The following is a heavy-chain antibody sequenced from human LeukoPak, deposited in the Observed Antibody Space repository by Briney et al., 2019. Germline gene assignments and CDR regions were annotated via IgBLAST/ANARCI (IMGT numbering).Heavy chain of an antibody. V-gene: IGHV1-46*01. D-gene: IGHD7-27*01. CDR1: GNSLTEMS. CDR2: INPSAGST. CDR3: ARDLTGDPHYYFYYGMDV. J-gene: IGHJ6*02. Sequence: ASVKVSCKVSGNSLTEMSMHWVRQAPGQGLEWMGIINPSAGSTTYAQKFQGRVTMTRDTSTSTVDMELSSLGSEDTAVYYCARDLTGDPHYYFYYGMDVWGQGTTVTVSS.